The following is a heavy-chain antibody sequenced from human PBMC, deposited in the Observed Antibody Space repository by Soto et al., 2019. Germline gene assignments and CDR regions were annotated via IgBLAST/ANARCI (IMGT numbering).Heavy chain of an antibody. D-gene: IGHD6-19*01. J-gene: IGHJ4*02. Sequence: ASVKVSCKASGYTFTSYYMHWVRQAPGQGPEWMGIINPSGGSTSYAQKFQGRVTMTRDTSTSTVYMELSSLRSEDTAVYYCARSVAVAGRIDYWGQGTLVTVSS. CDR2: INPSGGST. CDR3: ARSVAVAGRIDY. CDR1: GYTFTSYY. V-gene: IGHV1-46*01.